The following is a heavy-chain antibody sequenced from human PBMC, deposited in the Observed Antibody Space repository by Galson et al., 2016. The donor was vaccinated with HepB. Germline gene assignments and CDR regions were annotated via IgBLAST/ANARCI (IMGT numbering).Heavy chain of an antibody. Sequence: GAEVKKPGESLRISCKGSRYSFTTYWISWVRQMPGKGLEWMGRIDPSDSYTNYSPSFQGHVTISVDKTISTAYLQWSSLKASDTAMYYCARQGGGRSTPYYYMDVWGRGTTATVSS. J-gene: IGHJ6*03. D-gene: IGHD6-19*01. CDR3: ARQGGGRSTPYYYMDV. CDR1: RYSFTTYW. V-gene: IGHV5-10-1*01. CDR2: IDPSDSYT.